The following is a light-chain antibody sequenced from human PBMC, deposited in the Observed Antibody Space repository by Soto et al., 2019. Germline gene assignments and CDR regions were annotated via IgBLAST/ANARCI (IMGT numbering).Light chain of an antibody. CDR3: TAWDDSLNSRV. J-gene: IGLJ1*01. CDR2: SNN. Sequence: SVLTQPPSAFGTPGQRVTISCSGSSSNIGSNTVNWYQQLPGTAPKLLIYSNNQRPSGVPDRFSGSKSGTSASLAISGLQSEDEANYYCTAWDDSLNSRVFGTGAKVTVL. CDR1: SSNIGSNT. V-gene: IGLV1-44*01.